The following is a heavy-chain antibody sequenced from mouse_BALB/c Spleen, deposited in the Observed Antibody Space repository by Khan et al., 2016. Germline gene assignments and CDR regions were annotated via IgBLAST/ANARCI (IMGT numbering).Heavy chain of an antibody. J-gene: IGHJ2*01. CDR3: AREDYGNYGDYFDY. CDR2: ISSGGST. CDR1: GFTFSNYA. V-gene: IGHV5-6-5*01. Sequence: EVELVESGGGLVKPGGSLKLSCAASGFTFSNYAMSWVRQTPEKRLEWVASISSGGSTYYPDSVKGRFTISIDNARNILNLQMSSLRSEDTAMYYCAREDYGNYGDYFDYWGQGTTLTVSS. D-gene: IGHD2-1*01.